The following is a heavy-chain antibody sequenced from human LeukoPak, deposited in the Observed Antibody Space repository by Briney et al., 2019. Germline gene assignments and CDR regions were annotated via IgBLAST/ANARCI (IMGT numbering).Heavy chain of an antibody. CDR3: AKIIVVVPAATDFFDY. CDR2: IRYDGSNK. J-gene: IGHJ4*02. D-gene: IGHD2-2*01. Sequence: PGGSLRLSCAASVFTFSSYGMHGVRQAPGKGLEWVAFIRYDGSNKYYADSVKGRFTISRDNSKNTLYLQMNSLRAEDTAVYYCAKIIVVVPAATDFFDYWGQGTLVSVSS. CDR1: VFTFSSYG. V-gene: IGHV3-30*02.